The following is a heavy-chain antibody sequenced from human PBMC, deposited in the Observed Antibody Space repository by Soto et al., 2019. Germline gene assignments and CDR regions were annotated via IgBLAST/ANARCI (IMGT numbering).Heavy chain of an antibody. CDR2: ISAAGDP. CDR3: ARTDRDLYGLDV. V-gene: IGHV3-13*05. Sequence: EVQLVESGGGLVQPGGSLRLSCEASGFTFRNYYMHWVRQATGKGLEWVSGISAAGDPDYADSVEGRFTISRENAQNSFFLQMNSLRVGDTAVYYCARTDRDLYGLDVWGQGTTVIVSS. J-gene: IGHJ6*02. CDR1: GFTFRNYY.